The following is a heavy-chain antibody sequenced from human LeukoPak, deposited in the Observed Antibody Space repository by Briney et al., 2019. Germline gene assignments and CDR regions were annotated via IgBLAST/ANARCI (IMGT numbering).Heavy chain of an antibody. CDR2: INHSGST. CDR1: GGSFSGYY. Sequence: SETLSLTCAVYGGSFSGYYWSWIRQPPGKGLEWIGEINHSGSTNYNPSLKSRVTISVDTSKNQFSLKLSSVTAADMAVYFCARQFLVGSTFHAFDLWGQGTRVTVSS. CDR3: ARQFLVGSTFHAFDL. V-gene: IGHV4-34*01. D-gene: IGHD1-26*01. J-gene: IGHJ3*01.